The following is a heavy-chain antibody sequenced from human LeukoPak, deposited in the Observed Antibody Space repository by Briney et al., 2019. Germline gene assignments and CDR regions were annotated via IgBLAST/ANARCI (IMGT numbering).Heavy chain of an antibody. Sequence: PGGSLRLSCAASEFTFSSYGMHWVRQAPGKGLEWVAVISNDGGTKYYADSVKGRFTISRENSKSTLYLQMNSLRVEDAAMYYCAKSGERYCTRGNCYFDYWGQGTLVTVSS. CDR1: EFTFSSYG. V-gene: IGHV3-30*18. J-gene: IGHJ4*02. CDR2: ISNDGGTK. D-gene: IGHD2-8*01. CDR3: AKSGERYCTRGNCYFDY.